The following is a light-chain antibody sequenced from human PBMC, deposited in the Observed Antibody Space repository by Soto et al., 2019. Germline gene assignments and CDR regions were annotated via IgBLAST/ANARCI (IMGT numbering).Light chain of an antibody. J-gene: IGKJ1*01. V-gene: IGKV3-20*01. CDR3: QKYGSSPLT. Sequence: EIVLTQSPGTLSLSPGEIATLSCRASQSASSSYLAWYQQKPGQAPRLLIYGESSRATGIPDRFSGSGSGTDLNLTISRLEPEDFAVYYCQKYGSSPLTFGQGTKVDIK. CDR2: GES. CDR1: QSASSSY.